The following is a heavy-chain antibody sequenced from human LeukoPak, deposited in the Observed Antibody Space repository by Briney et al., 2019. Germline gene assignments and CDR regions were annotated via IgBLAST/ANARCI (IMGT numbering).Heavy chain of an antibody. Sequence: GGSLRVSCAASGFTVSSNYMMWVRQDPGKGLEWVSVVYSGGTTNYADSVKGRFTISRDNSKNTLFLQMNSLRAEDTAVYYCARGGYSSSWYHFDYWGQGTLVTVSS. CDR1: GFTVSSNY. CDR3: ARGGYSSSWYHFDY. J-gene: IGHJ4*02. CDR2: VYSGGTT. V-gene: IGHV3-53*01. D-gene: IGHD6-13*01.